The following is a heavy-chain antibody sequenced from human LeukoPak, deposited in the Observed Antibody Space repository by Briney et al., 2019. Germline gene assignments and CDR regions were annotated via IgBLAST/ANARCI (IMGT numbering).Heavy chain of an antibody. CDR2: ISYDGRNI. Sequence: GKSLRLSCAASGFTFNNYGMHWVRQAPGKGLEWVAVISYDGRNIHYPDSVKGRFTISRDISTDTLWLQMDSLRAEDTAVYYCASTRGYSYGYGSDFDYWGQGTLVTVSS. J-gene: IGHJ4*02. D-gene: IGHD5-18*01. CDR1: GFTFNNYG. V-gene: IGHV3-30*03. CDR3: ASTRGYSYGYGSDFDY.